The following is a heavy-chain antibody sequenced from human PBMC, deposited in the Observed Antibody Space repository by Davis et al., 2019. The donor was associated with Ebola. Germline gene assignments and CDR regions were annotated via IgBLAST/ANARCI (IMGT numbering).Heavy chain of an antibody. Sequence: GGSLRLSCAASGFTFTSYAMSWVRQAPGKGLEWVSAISGSGGSTYYADSVKGRFTISRDNAKNSLYLQMNSLRAEDTAVYYCARDSPSPLYYYYYGMDVWGQGTTVTVSS. CDR3: ARDSPSPLYYYYYGMDV. V-gene: IGHV3-23*01. CDR1: GFTFTSYA. CDR2: ISGSGGST. J-gene: IGHJ6*02.